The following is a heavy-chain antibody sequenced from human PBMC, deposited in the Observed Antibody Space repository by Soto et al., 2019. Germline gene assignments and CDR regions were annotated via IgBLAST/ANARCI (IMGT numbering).Heavy chain of an antibody. V-gene: IGHV3-30-3*01. CDR2: ISDDGNNK. Sequence: LRLSCAASGFTFSNYAMHWVRQAPGKGLEWVAVISDDGNNKNYADSVKGRFTISRDNSKNTVFLQMNSLTTEDMAVYYCARGLVVVITRDWFDPWGQGTLVTVSS. CDR3: ARGLVVVITRDWFDP. D-gene: IGHD3-22*01. CDR1: GFTFSNYA. J-gene: IGHJ5*02.